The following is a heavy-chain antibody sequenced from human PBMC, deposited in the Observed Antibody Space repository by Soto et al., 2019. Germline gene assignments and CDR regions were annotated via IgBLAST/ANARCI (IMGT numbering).Heavy chain of an antibody. Sequence: QVQLVQSGVEVKNPGASVKVSCKASGYNFKSFDINWVRQASGQGLEWMGWLKPSSGEAGYAEKFQGRLTMTRDTSTNTVSMELRRLTSEDTAVYYCVRDNWSSNFDYFGMDVWGHGTTVIVS. V-gene: IGHV1-8*02. CDR1: GYNFKSFD. CDR3: VRDNWSSNFDYFGMDV. J-gene: IGHJ6*02. D-gene: IGHD3-3*01. CDR2: LKPSSGEA.